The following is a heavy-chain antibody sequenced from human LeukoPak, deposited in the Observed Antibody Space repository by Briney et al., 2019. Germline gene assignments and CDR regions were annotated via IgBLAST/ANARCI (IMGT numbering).Heavy chain of an antibody. J-gene: IGHJ6*03. V-gene: IGHV4-38-2*01. CDR2: IYHSGST. CDR3: ARSSRPTRYYYMDV. Sequence: SETLSLTCAVSGYSISSGYYWGWIRQPPGKGLEWIGSIYHSGSTYYNPSLKSRVTISVDTSKNQFSLKLSSVTAADTVVYYCARSSRPTRYYYMDVWGKGTTVTVSS. CDR1: GYSISSGYY.